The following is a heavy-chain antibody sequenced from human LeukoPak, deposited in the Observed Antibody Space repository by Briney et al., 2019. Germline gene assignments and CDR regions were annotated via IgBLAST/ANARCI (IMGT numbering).Heavy chain of an antibody. CDR1: GFTFSSFG. Sequence: GGSVRLSCTASGFTFSSFGMHWVRQAPGKGLEWVTAISSVGHTNKSADSVKGRFTISRDNSKNTLYLQMHSLREDDTAVYYCAKEVGWFNAFDVWGQGTMVTVSS. J-gene: IGHJ3*01. V-gene: IGHV3-30*18. CDR2: ISSVGHTN. D-gene: IGHD3-10*01. CDR3: AKEVGWFNAFDV.